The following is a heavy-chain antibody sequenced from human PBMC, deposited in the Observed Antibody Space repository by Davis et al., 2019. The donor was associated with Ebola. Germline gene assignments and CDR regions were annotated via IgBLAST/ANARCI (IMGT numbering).Heavy chain of an antibody. CDR2: ISWNSGSI. CDR1: GFTFDDYA. V-gene: IGHV3-9*01. Sequence: PGGSLRLSCAASGFTFDDYAMHWVRQAPGKGLEWVSGISWNSGSIGYADSVKGRFTISRDNAKNSLYLQMNSLRAEDTALYYCAKDILSYSSSSFDYWGQGTLVTVSS. D-gene: IGHD6-6*01. J-gene: IGHJ4*02. CDR3: AKDILSYSSSSFDY.